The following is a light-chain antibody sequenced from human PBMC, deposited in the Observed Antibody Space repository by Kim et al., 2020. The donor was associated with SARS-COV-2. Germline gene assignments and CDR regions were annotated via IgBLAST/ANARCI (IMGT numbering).Light chain of an antibody. CDR3: QQYDDWPPWT. V-gene: IGKV3-15*01. Sequence: SLGERATLSWRASQSVSNNVAWYQQKPGQAPRLLIYGASTRATGIPARFSGSGSGTEFTLTISSLQSEDSAVYYCQQYDDWPPWTFGQGTKVDIK. CDR2: GAS. J-gene: IGKJ1*01. CDR1: QSVSNN.